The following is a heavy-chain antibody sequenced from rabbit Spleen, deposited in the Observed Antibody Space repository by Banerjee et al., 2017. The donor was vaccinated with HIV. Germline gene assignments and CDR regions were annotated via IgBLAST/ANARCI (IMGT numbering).Heavy chain of an antibody. D-gene: IGHD1-1*01. J-gene: IGHJ4*01. Sequence: QEQLEESGGGLVKPGGTLTLTCKASGIDFSNYYYMCWVRQAPGKGLEWIACADAGSSGSTSYASWAKGRFTISKASTTVTLQMTSLTAADTATYFCARDLTSAIGWNFNLWGPGTLVTVS. CDR1: GIDFSNYYY. CDR2: ADAGSSGST. V-gene: IGHV1S45*01. CDR3: ARDLTSAIGWNFNL.